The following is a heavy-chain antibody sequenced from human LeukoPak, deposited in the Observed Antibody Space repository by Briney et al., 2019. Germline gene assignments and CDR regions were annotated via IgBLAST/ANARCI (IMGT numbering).Heavy chain of an antibody. J-gene: IGHJ2*01. CDR1: GGSISSYY. CDR2: IYYSTST. Sequence: PSETLSLTCTVSGGSISSYYWSWIRQPPGKGLEWIGYIYYSTSTNYNPSLRSRVTISVDTSKSQFSLKLSSVTAADTAVYYCARDHSSGWWYFDLWGRGTLVTVSS. V-gene: IGHV4-59*01. D-gene: IGHD6-19*01. CDR3: ARDHSSGWWYFDL.